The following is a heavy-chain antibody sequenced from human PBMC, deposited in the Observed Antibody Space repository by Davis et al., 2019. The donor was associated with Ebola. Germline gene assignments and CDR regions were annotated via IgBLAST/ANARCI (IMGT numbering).Heavy chain of an antibody. J-gene: IGHJ5*02. V-gene: IGHV1-2*06. Sequence: ASVKVSCRASGYTFTGYYMHWVRQAPGQGLEWMGRINPNSGGTNYAQKFQGRVTMTRDTSIRTAYMELSRLRSDDTAVYYCARGEWSRYSSSWYLGWEWFDPWGQGTLVTVSS. D-gene: IGHD6-13*01. CDR3: ARGEWSRYSSSWYLGWEWFDP. CDR1: GYTFTGYY. CDR2: INPNSGGT.